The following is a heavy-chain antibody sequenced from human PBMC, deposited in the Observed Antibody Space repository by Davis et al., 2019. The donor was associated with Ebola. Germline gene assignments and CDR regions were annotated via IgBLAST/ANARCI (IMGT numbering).Heavy chain of an antibody. Sequence: GGSLRLSCAASGFTFSSYWMSWVRQAPGKGLEWVSSISSSSSYIYYADSVKGRFTISRDNAKNSLYLQMNSLRAEDTAVYFCAATYYYDSSGYYRGPLKYFQHWGQGTLVTVSS. D-gene: IGHD3-22*01. J-gene: IGHJ1*01. CDR1: GFTFSSYW. CDR2: ISSSSSYI. CDR3: AATYYYDSSGYYRGPLKYFQH. V-gene: IGHV3-21*01.